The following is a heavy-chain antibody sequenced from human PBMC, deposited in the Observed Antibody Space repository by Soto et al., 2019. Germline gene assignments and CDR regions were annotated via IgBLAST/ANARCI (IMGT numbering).Heavy chain of an antibody. CDR3: ARYYYDSSGYSHFDY. V-gene: IGHV3-23*01. Sequence: GGSLRLSCAASGFTFSSYSMNWVRQAPGKGLEWVSAISGSGGGTYYADSVKGRFTISRDNSKNTLYLQMNSLRAEDTAVYYCARYYYDSSGYSHFDYWGQGTLVTVSS. CDR2: ISGSGGGT. D-gene: IGHD3-22*01. J-gene: IGHJ4*02. CDR1: GFTFSSYS.